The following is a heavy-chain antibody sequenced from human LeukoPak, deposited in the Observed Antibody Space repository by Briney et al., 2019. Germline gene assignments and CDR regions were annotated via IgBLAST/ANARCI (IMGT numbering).Heavy chain of an antibody. J-gene: IGHJ2*01. CDR2: ISYDGSNK. V-gene: IGHV3-30*18. Sequence: GRSLRLSCAASGFTFSSYGMHWVRQAPGKGLEWVAVISYDGSNKYYADSVKGRFTISRDNSKNTLYLQMNSLRAEDTAVYYCAKMGVTIVGYFDLWGRGTLVTVSS. CDR1: GFTFSSYG. CDR3: AKMGVTIVGYFDL. D-gene: IGHD3-10*01.